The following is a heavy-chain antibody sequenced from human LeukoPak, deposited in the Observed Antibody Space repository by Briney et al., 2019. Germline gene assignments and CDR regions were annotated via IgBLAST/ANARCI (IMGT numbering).Heavy chain of an antibody. V-gene: IGHV3-21*01. CDR1: GFTFSSYS. Sequence: GGSLRLSCAASGFTFSSYSMNWVRQAPGKGLEWVSSISSSSSYIYYADSVRGRFTISRDNAKNSLYLQMNSLRAEDTAVYYCARDISISGAEYFQHWGQGTLVTVSS. J-gene: IGHJ1*01. CDR3: ARDISISGAEYFQH. CDR2: ISSSSSYI. D-gene: IGHD5-12*01.